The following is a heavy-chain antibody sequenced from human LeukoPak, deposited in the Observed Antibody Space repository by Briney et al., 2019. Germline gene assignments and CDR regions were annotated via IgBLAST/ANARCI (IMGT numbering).Heavy chain of an antibody. J-gene: IGHJ4*02. CDR3: AVGSDSSWAYFDY. Sequence: GESLKISCKGSGYRFTSYWIGWVRQMPGKGLEWMGIIYPGDSDTRYSPSFQGQVTISADKSISTAYLQWSSLKASDTAMYYCAVGSDSSWAYFDYWGQGTLVTVSS. V-gene: IGHV5-51*01. CDR1: GYRFTSYW. D-gene: IGHD6-13*01. CDR2: IYPGDSDT.